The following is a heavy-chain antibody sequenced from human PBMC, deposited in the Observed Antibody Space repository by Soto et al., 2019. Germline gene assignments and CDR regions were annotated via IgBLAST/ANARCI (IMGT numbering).Heavy chain of an antibody. J-gene: IGHJ4*02. CDR2: IIPIFGTA. CDR1: GGTFSSYA. Sequence: ASVKVSCKASGGTFSSYAISWVRQAPGQGLEWMGGIIPIFGTANYAQKFQGRVTITADKSTSTAYMELSSLRSEDTAVYYCASLGNLGYCSGGRCRIDYWGQGTLVTVSS. V-gene: IGHV1-69*06. CDR3: ASLGNLGYCSGGRCRIDY. D-gene: IGHD2-15*01.